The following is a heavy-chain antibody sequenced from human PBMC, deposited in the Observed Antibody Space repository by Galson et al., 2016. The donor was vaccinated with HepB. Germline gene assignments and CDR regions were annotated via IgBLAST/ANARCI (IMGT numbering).Heavy chain of an antibody. D-gene: IGHD6-25*01. CDR3: ARNISGWTSLFDP. CDR1: GYTFTNYG. CDR2: ISTNNGYA. V-gene: IGHV1-18*01. J-gene: IGHJ5*02. Sequence: SVKVSCKASGYTFTNYGISWVRQAPGQGLEWMGWISTNNGYAIYARKLQGRVTMNTDTSTTTVFLELRTLTSDDTAVYYCARNISGWTSLFDPWGQGTLVSVSS.